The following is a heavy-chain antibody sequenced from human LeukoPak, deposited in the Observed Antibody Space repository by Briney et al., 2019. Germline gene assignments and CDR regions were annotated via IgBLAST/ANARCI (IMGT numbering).Heavy chain of an antibody. Sequence: GGSLRLSCAASGFTFDDYAMHWVRQAPGKGLEWVSSISSSSSYIYYADSVKGRFTISRDNAKNSLYLQMNSLRAEDTTVYYCAARQGATSHFDYWGQGTLVTVSS. J-gene: IGHJ4*02. CDR1: GFTFDDYA. CDR3: AARQGATSHFDY. V-gene: IGHV3-21*01. CDR2: ISSSSSYI. D-gene: IGHD5-12*01.